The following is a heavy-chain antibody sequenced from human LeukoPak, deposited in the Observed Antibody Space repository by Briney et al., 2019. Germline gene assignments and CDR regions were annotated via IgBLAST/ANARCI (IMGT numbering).Heavy chain of an antibody. CDR2: ISYDGSNK. D-gene: IGHD5-12*01. Sequence: GGSLRLSCVASGFIFRNYWMSWVRQAPGKGLEWVAVISYDGSNKYYTDSVKGRFTISRDNSKNTLYLQMNSLRAEDTAVYYCAKDRTAGYDGLVDYWGQGTLVTVSS. CDR1: GFIFRNYW. V-gene: IGHV3-30*18. J-gene: IGHJ4*02. CDR3: AKDRTAGYDGLVDY.